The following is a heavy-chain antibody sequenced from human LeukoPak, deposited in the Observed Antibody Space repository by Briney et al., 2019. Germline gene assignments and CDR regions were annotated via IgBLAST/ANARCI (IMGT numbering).Heavy chain of an antibody. CDR3: ATTARFGESYYYYYGMDV. Sequence: ASVKVSCKASGYTFTSYGISWVRQAPGQGLEWMGWISAYNGNTNYAQKLQGRVTMTTDTSTSTAYVELRSLRSDDTAVYYCATTARFGESYYYYYGMDVWGQGTTVTVSS. D-gene: IGHD3-10*01. CDR2: ISAYNGNT. J-gene: IGHJ6*02. V-gene: IGHV1-18*01. CDR1: GYTFTSYG.